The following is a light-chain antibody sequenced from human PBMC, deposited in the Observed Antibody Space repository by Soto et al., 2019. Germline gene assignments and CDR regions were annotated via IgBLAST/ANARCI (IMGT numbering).Light chain of an antibody. CDR2: GAS. Sequence: ESVLTQSPGTLSLSPGERATLSCRTSQSISSNYLAWYQQKPGQAPRLLIYGASSRATGIPDRFSGIGSGTEFTLTISRLEPEDFAVYYCQQYSTSPPMYTFGQGTKVEIK. CDR1: QSISSNY. V-gene: IGKV3-20*01. CDR3: QQYSTSPPMYT. J-gene: IGKJ2*01.